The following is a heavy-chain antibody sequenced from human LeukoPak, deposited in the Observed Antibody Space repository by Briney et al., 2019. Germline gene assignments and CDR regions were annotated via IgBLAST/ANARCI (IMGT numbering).Heavy chain of an antibody. Sequence: GGSLRLSCAASGFTFSSYGMHWVRQAPGEGLEWVAVISYDRSNKYYADSVKGRFTISRDNSKNTLYLQMNSLRAEGTAVYYCAKASHDYVWGSYRDDYFDYWGQGTLVTVSS. CDR1: GFTFSSYG. V-gene: IGHV3-30*18. CDR3: AKASHDYVWGSYRDDYFDY. J-gene: IGHJ4*02. D-gene: IGHD3-16*02. CDR2: ISYDRSNK.